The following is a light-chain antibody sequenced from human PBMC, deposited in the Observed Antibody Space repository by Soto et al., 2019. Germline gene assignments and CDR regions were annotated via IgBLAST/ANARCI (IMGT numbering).Light chain of an antibody. Sequence: EIVLTQSPGTLSFSPGERATLSCRASQSVSNSYFAWFQQPPRQAPRLLIHDASSRATGIPERCSGRWAGKDFTLTISRLDAEVSAVYCYQQYGSSPETFGQGTKLEIK. CDR2: DAS. V-gene: IGKV3-20*01. CDR1: QSVSNSY. J-gene: IGKJ2*01. CDR3: QQYGSSPET.